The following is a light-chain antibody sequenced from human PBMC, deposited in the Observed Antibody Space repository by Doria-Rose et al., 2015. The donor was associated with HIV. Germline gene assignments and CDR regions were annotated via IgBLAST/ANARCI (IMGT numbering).Light chain of an antibody. J-gene: IGLJ3*02. V-gene: IGLV8-61*01. CDR3: VLYMGSGIWM. CDR1: SGPVTGAYY. CDR2: NSY. Sequence: QTVVTQEPSSSVSLGGTVTLTCGLTSGPVTGAYYPSWHQQTPGQAPRTLIYNSYSISSGVSYRFSGSILGNKAALTISGAQADDESDYYCVLYMGSGIWMFGGGTKLTVL.